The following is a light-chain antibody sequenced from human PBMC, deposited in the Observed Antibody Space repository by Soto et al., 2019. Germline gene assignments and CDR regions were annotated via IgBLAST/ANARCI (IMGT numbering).Light chain of an antibody. Sequence: QSALTQPASVSGSPGQSITISCTRTSSDVGNYNYVSWYQHHPGKAPKVMIYEVRNRPSGVSNRFSGSKSGNTASLTISGLQAEEEADYYCSSYSSTKTRVFGTGTKGTVL. CDR3: SSYSSTKTRV. V-gene: IGLV2-14*01. J-gene: IGLJ1*01. CDR1: SSDVGNYNY. CDR2: EVR.